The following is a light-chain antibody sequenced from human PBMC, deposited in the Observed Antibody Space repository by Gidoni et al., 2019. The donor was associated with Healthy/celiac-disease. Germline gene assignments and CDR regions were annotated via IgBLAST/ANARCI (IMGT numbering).Light chain of an antibody. V-gene: IGKV6-21*01. Sequence: EIVLTQSPDFQSVTPKEKVTITCRASQSIGSSLPWYQQKPDQAPKLLIKYASQSFSAVPSRFRGSGSGTEFTLTINSLEAEEAATYYCHQSSSLPYTFXQXTKLEIK. CDR3: HQSSSLPYT. CDR2: YAS. CDR1: QSIGSS. J-gene: IGKJ2*01.